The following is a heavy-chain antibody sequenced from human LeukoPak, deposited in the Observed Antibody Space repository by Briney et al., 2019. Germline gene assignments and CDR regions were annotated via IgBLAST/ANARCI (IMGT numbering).Heavy chain of an antibody. CDR3: AKDVSRILTGARNYFDS. Sequence: GGSLRLSCVGSGFTFNSYGMHWVRQAPGKGLEWVAFIRYDERNKYYSDSVKGRFTISRDNSKNTLYLQMNSLRAEDTAVYYCAKDVSRILTGARNYFDSWGQGTLVTVSS. CDR2: IRYDERNK. V-gene: IGHV3-30*02. J-gene: IGHJ4*02. CDR1: GFTFNSYG. D-gene: IGHD3-9*01.